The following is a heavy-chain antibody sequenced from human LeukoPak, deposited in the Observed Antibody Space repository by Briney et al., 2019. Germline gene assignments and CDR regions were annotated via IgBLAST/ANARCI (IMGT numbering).Heavy chain of an antibody. CDR1: GFTFSDYY. V-gene: IGHV3-11*01. J-gene: IGHJ4*02. CDR3: ARDNSSSWYSAHYFDY. D-gene: IGHD6-13*01. CDR2: ISSGASTI. Sequence: GGSLRLSCAASGFTFSDYYMTWIRQAPGKGLEWVSYISSGASTIYYADSVKGRFTISRDNAKNSLYLQMNSLRAEDTALYYCARDNSSSWYSAHYFDYWGQGTLVTVSS.